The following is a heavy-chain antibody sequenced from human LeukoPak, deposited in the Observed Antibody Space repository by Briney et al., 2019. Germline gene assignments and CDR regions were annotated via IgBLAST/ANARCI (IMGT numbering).Heavy chain of an antibody. D-gene: IGHD2-15*01. CDR2: IITMFGTA. Sequence: SVKVSCKASGGTFNTLAFSWVRQAPGQGLGWMGGIITMFGTANYAQKFQGRVTITADKSTSTAYMELRGLTSDDTAVYYCARDCSGGSCYRKDWSDPWGQGTLVTVSS. V-gene: IGHV1-69*06. CDR3: ARDCSGGSCYRKDWSDP. CDR1: GGTFNTLA. J-gene: IGHJ5*02.